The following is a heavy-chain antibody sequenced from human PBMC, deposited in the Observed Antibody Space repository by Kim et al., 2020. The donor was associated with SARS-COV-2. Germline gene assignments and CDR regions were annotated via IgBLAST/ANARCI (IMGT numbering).Heavy chain of an antibody. CDR2: ISGSGGST. CDR3: ANSVTWELIDY. J-gene: IGHJ4*02. D-gene: IGHD1-26*01. Sequence: GGSLRLSCAASGFTFSSYAMSWVRQAPGKGLEWVSAISGSGGSTYYADSVKGRFTIYRDNSKNTLYLQMNSLRAEDTAVYYCANSVTWELIDYWGQGTLVTVSS. CDR1: GFTFSSYA. V-gene: IGHV3-23*01.